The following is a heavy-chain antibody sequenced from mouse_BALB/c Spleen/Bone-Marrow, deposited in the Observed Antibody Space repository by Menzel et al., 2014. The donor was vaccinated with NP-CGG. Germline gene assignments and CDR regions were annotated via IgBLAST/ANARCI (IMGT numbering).Heavy chain of an antibody. CDR2: IDPANGNA. CDR1: GFNIKDTY. Sequence: EVKLQESGAELVKPGASVKLSCTASGFNIKDTYMHWVKQRPEQGLEWIGRIDPANGNAKYDPKFQGKATITADTSSNTAHLQLSSLTSEDTAVYYCASYYYGRYFDVWGAGTTVTVSS. V-gene: IGHV14-3*02. J-gene: IGHJ1*01. CDR3: ASYYYGRYFDV. D-gene: IGHD1-1*01.